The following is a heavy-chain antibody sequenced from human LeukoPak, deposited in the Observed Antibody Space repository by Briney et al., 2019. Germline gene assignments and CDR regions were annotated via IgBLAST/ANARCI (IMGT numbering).Heavy chain of an antibody. V-gene: IGHV3-15*01. CDR3: IGSFGELTFFDY. D-gene: IGHD3-10*01. J-gene: IGHJ4*02. CDR2: IKSKTDGGTT. Sequence: PGGSLRLSCAASGFTFSNAWMSWVRQAPGKGLEWVGRIKSKTDGGTTDYAAPVKGRFTISRDDSKSIAYLQTDSLKTEDTAVYYCIGSFGELTFFDYWGQGTLVTVSS. CDR1: GFTFSNAW.